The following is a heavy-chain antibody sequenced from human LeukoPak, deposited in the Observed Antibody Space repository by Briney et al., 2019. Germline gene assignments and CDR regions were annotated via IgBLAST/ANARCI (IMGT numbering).Heavy chain of an antibody. CDR1: GFTFSSYA. Sequence: GGSLRLSCAVSGFTFSSYAMSWVRQAPGKGLEWVSAISGSGGSTYSADSVKGRFTISRDNSKNTVHLQMNSLRAEDTAVYYCAKGRGEYYYYAMDVWGQGTTVTVSS. CDR3: AKGRGEYYYYAMDV. V-gene: IGHV3-23*01. CDR2: ISGSGGST. J-gene: IGHJ6*02. D-gene: IGHD2/OR15-2a*01.